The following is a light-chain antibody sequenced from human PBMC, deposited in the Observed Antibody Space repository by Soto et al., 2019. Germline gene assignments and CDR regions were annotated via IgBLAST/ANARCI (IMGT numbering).Light chain of an antibody. CDR2: GAS. J-gene: IGKJ1*01. CDR1: QSVRRK. CDR3: QQYNNWHPWT. V-gene: IGKV3-15*01. Sequence: EIVMTQSPATLSVSPGERATLSCRASQSVRRKLAWYQQNPGQAPRLLIYGASTRATGIPARFSGSGAGTEFTLTISSLHSEDFAVYDGQQYNNWHPWTVGQGTKVEIK.